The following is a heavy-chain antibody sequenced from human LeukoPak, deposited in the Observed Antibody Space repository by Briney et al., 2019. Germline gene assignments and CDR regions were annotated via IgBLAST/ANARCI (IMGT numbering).Heavy chain of an antibody. CDR1: GGSISSGGYS. D-gene: IGHD6-13*01. Sequence: PSQTLSLTCAVSGGSISSGGYSWSWIRQPPGKGLDWIGYIYHSGSTYYNPSLKSRVTISVDRSKNQFSLKLSSVSAADTAVYYCARTGTYSSSWYAFDYWGQGTLVTVSS. V-gene: IGHV4-30-2*01. J-gene: IGHJ4*02. CDR3: ARTGTYSSSWYAFDY. CDR2: IYHSGST.